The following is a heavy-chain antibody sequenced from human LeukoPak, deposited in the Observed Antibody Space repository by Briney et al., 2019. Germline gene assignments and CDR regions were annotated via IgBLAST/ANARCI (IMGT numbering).Heavy chain of an antibody. CDR2: IYYSGST. V-gene: IGHV4-59*01. CDR1: GGSISSYY. Sequence: SETLSLTCTVSGGSISSYYWSWIRQPPGKGLEWIGYIYYSGSTNYNPSLKSRVTISVDTSKNQFSLKLSSVTAADTAVYYCARATLKSGNDAFDIWGQGTMVTVSS. J-gene: IGHJ3*02. D-gene: IGHD3-10*01. CDR3: ARATLKSGNDAFDI.